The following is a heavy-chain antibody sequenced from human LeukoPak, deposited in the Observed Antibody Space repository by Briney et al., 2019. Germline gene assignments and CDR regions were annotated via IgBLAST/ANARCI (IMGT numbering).Heavy chain of an antibody. CDR2: ISYDGSNK. CDR1: GFTFSSYG. D-gene: IGHD2-8*02. CDR3: ARDQPTNWWNSEGSLFDY. V-gene: IGHV3-30*03. Sequence: PGGSLRLSCAASGFTFSSYGMHWDRQAPGKGLEWVAVISYDGSNKYYADSVKGRFTISRDNSKNTLYLQMSSLRAEDTAVYYCARDQPTNWWNSEGSLFDYWGQGTLVTVSS. J-gene: IGHJ4*02.